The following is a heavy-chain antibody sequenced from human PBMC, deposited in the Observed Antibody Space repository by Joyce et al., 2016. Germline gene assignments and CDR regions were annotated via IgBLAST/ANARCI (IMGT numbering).Heavy chain of an antibody. CDR2: ISRDSAFI. Sequence: EVQLVESGGGLVRPGGYMEISCAASGLTFSTSSMSGFRQSPGKGLEWISAISRDSAFIFYAASVRGRFTVSRDNAKNSLYLQMNSLRVEDTAVYFCARGGKAYDYSMDVWGQGTTVTVSS. V-gene: IGHV3-21*02. CDR1: GLTFSTSS. J-gene: IGHJ6*02. CDR3: ARGGKAYDYSMDV.